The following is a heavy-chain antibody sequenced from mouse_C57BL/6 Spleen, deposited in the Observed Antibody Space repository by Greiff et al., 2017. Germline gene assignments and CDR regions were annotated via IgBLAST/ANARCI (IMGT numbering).Heavy chain of an antibody. CDR3: ARRTTVDWYFDV. CDR1: GYTFTDYY. CDR2: IYPGSGNT. V-gene: IGHV1-76*01. Sequence: VKLMESGAELVRPGASVKLSCKASGYTFTDYYINWVKQRPGQGLEWIARIYPGSGNTYYNEKFKGKATLTAEKSSSTAYMQLSSLTSEDSAVYFCARRTTVDWYFDVWGTGTTVTVSS. J-gene: IGHJ1*03. D-gene: IGHD1-1*01.